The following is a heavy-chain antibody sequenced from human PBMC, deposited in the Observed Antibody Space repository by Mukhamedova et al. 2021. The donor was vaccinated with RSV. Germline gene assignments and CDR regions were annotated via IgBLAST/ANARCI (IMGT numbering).Heavy chain of an antibody. D-gene: IGHD1-1*01. J-gene: IGHJ4*02. CDR3: ASSRRNVELDW. V-gene: IGHV1-2*02. CDR2: GET. Sequence: GETNYAQNFLGRVTMTRDTSISTAYMELNRLRSDDTAVYYCASSRRNVELDWWGQGSLVTVSS.